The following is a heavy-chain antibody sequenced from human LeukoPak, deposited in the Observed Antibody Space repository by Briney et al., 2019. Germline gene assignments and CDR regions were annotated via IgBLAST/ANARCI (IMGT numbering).Heavy chain of an antibody. CDR1: GYSFTTYW. Sequence: GESLKISCQASGYSFTTYWIGWVRQMPGKVLEWMGNISPGDSDTRYIPSFQGQFTISADKSITTAYLQWSSLKASDTATYYCARMGPGALTADAFDIWGQGTTVTVSS. CDR2: ISPGDSDT. V-gene: IGHV5-51*01. J-gene: IGHJ3*02. CDR3: ARMGPGALTADAFDI. D-gene: IGHD1-14*01.